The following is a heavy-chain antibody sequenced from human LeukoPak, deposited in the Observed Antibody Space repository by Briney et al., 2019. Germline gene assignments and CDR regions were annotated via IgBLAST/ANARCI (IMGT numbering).Heavy chain of an antibody. CDR3: ARVPVDFWSGYYSGWFDP. J-gene: IGHJ5*02. D-gene: IGHD3-3*01. CDR1: GGSISSHY. Sequence: SETLSLTCTVSGGSISSHYWSWIRQPPGKGLEWIGYIYYSGSTNYYPSLKSRVTISVDTSKNQFSPMLSSVTAADTAVYYCARVPVDFWSGYYSGWFDPWGQGTLVTVSS. CDR2: IYYSGST. V-gene: IGHV4-59*11.